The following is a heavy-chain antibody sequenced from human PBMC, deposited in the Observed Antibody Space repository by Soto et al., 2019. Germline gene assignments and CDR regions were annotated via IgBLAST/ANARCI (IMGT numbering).Heavy chain of an antibody. V-gene: IGHV4-59*01. CDR2: IYYSGST. Sequence: QVQLQESGPGLVKPSETLSLTCTVSGGSISSYYWSWIRQPPGKGLEWIGYIYYSGSTNYNPSLKLRTTISVDTSKNHFSLKLSSVTAADTAVYYCARVRRYSGRPDAFDIWGQGTMVTVSS. CDR1: GGSISSYY. D-gene: IGHD5-12*01. CDR3: ARVRRYSGRPDAFDI. J-gene: IGHJ3*02.